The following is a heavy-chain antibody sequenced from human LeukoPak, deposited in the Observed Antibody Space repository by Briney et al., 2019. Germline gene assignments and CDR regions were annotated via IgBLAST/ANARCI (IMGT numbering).Heavy chain of an antibody. J-gene: IGHJ4*02. D-gene: IGHD6-19*01. Sequence: GGSLRLSCAASGFTFNNYAMTWVRQAPGKGLECVSAISASDGSTYYVDSVKGRFTISRDFSKNILYLQMNSLRAEDTAVYYCAKLTSGWFEDFWGQGTLVTVSS. CDR1: GFTFNNYA. CDR3: AKLTSGWFEDF. CDR2: ISASDGST. V-gene: IGHV3-23*01.